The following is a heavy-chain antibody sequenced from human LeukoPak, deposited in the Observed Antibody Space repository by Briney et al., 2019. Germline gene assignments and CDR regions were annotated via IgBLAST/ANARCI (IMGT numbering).Heavy chain of an antibody. CDR3: ARRSSWYTPSYFDY. CDR1: GGTFSSYA. Sequence: ASVKVSCKASGGTFSSYAISWVRQAPGQGLEWMGGIIPIFGTANYAQKFQGRVTITADESTSTAYMELSSLRSGDTAVYYCARRSSWYTPSYFDYWGQGTLVTVSS. V-gene: IGHV1-69*01. J-gene: IGHJ4*02. D-gene: IGHD6-13*01. CDR2: IIPIFGTA.